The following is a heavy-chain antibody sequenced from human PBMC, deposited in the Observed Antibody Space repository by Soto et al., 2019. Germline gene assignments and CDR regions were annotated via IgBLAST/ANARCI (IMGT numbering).Heavy chain of an antibody. V-gene: IGHV4-30-4*01. CDR2: IYYSGST. CDR3: ARVVVVVGYDSSVLGWFDP. D-gene: IGHD3-22*01. Sequence: SETLSLTCTVSGGSISSGDYYWSWIRQPPGKGLEWIGYIYYSGSTYYNPSLKSRVTISVDTSKNQSSLKLSSVTAADTAVYYCARVVVVVGYDSSVLGWFDPWGQGTLVTVSS. CDR1: GGSISSGDYY. J-gene: IGHJ5*02.